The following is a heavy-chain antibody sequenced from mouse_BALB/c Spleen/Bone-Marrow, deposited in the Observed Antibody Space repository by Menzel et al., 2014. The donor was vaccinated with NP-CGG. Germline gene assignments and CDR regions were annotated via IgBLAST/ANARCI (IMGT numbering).Heavy chain of an antibody. Sequence: EVQGVESGGGLVKSGGSLELSCAASGFSFNSYGMSWVRQTPEKRLEWVATISGGGSYTFYPDSVKGRFTISRDNAKNNLYLQLSSLRSEDTALYYCARHAYYDQTEVSFVYWGQGTLVTVSA. CDR2: ISGGGSYT. CDR1: GFSFNSYG. J-gene: IGHJ3*01. D-gene: IGHD2-4*01. CDR3: ARHAYYDQTEVSFVY. V-gene: IGHV5-9-2*01.